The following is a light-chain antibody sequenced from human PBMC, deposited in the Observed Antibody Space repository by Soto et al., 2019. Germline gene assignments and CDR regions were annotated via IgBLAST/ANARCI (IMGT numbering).Light chain of an antibody. V-gene: IGKV1-5*03. CDR1: KRIDSW. CDR3: QQDKRYSRT. CDR2: KAS. Sequence: IQRSQCSASLSASVGARVTITCLAGKRIDSWLAWYQQKPGKAPKLLIYKASSLESGVQSRFSGSGSGTDFTLTISSLQPEDFATYYCQQDKRYSRTFGHGTKVAIK. J-gene: IGKJ1*01.